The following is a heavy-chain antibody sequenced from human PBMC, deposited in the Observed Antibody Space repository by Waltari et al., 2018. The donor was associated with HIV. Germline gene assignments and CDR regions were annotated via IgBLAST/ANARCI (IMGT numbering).Heavy chain of an antibody. J-gene: IGHJ5*02. CDR2: VYYTGST. CDR3: ARGRGTIDP. V-gene: IGHV4-59*01. Sequence: QVQLKESGPGLVKPSETLSLPSTVSGGSMSRYYWRWIRQPPGKGLEWIGYVYYTGSTNYSPSLKSRVTISVDTSKNQFSLKLSFVTAADTAVYYCARGRGTIDPWGQGTLVTVSS. CDR1: GGSMSRYY. D-gene: IGHD3-10*01.